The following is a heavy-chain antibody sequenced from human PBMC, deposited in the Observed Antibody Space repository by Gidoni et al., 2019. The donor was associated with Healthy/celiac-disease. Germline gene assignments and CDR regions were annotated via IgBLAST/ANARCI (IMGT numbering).Heavy chain of an antibody. V-gene: IGHV1-3*01. Sequence: QVQLVQSGAEVKKPGASVKVSCKASGYTFTSYAMHWVRQAPGQRLEWMGWITAGNGNTKYSQKFQGRVTITRDTSASTAYMELSSLRSEDTAVYYCARELKLRSIAEGEEAVDYWGQGTLVTVSS. CDR2: ITAGNGNT. CDR1: GYTFTSYA. CDR3: ARELKLRSIAEGEEAVDY. D-gene: IGHD3-3*01. J-gene: IGHJ4*02.